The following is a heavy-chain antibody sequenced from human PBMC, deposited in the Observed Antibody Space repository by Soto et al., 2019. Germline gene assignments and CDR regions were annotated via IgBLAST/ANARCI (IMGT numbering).Heavy chain of an antibody. J-gene: IGHJ4*02. D-gene: IGHD4-17*01. CDR3: ARDLTVTPDY. Sequence: EVQLVESGGGLVKPGGSLRLSCAASGFTFSSYSMNWVRQAPGKGLEWVSSISSSSSYIYYADSVKGRFTISRDNAKNSLYLQMHRVRVEDTAVYYCARDLTVTPDYWGQGTLVTVSS. V-gene: IGHV3-21*01. CDR1: GFTFSSYS. CDR2: ISSSSSYI.